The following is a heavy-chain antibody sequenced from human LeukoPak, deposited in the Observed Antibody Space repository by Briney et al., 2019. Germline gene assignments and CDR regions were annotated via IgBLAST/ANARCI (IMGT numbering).Heavy chain of an antibody. Sequence: PGGSLRLSCAASGFTFSSYAMSWVRQAPGKGLEWVSSFSGSGGSTYYADSVKGRFTISRDNAKNSLYLQMNSLRAEDTALYYCAKDRARGANPFGYCSGGSCSFQHWGQGTLVTVSS. CDR3: AKDRARGANPFGYCSGGSCSFQH. J-gene: IGHJ1*01. V-gene: IGHV3-23*01. CDR1: GFTFSSYA. D-gene: IGHD2-15*01. CDR2: FSGSGGST.